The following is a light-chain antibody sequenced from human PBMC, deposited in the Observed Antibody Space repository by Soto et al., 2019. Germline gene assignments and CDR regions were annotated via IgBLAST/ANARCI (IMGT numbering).Light chain of an antibody. CDR3: QQYGSSGT. V-gene: IGKV3-20*01. Sequence: EIVLTQSPGTPSLSPGERATLSCRASQSVSNNYLAWYQQKPGQAPRLLIYGASNKATGIPEGFSGSGSGTDFTLTISRLEPEDFAVYYCQQYGSSGTFGQGTKVDIK. CDR2: GAS. CDR1: QSVSNNY. J-gene: IGKJ1*01.